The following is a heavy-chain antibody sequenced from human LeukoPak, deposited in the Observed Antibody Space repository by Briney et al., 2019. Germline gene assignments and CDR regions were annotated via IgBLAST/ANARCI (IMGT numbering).Heavy chain of an antibody. Sequence: SETLSLTCTVSGGSISSYYWSWIRQPAGRGLEGIGRIYTSGSTNYNPSLNTRVTMSVDTSKNQFSLKLSSMTAADTAVYYCARERPGIFPYWFDPWGQGTLVTVSS. D-gene: IGHD6-13*01. V-gene: IGHV4-4*07. J-gene: IGHJ5*02. CDR2: IYTSGST. CDR3: ARERPGIFPYWFDP. CDR1: GGSISSYY.